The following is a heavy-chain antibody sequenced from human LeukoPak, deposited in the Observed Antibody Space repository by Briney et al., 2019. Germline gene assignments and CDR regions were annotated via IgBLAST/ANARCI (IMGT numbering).Heavy chain of an antibody. J-gene: IGHJ4*02. V-gene: IGHV3-23*01. CDR1: GFTFSSYA. CDR3: AKGGGYSYGSYFDY. D-gene: IGHD5-18*01. CDR2: ISGSGGST. Sequence: GSLRLSCAASGFTFSSYAMSWVRQAPGRGLEWVSAISGSGGSTYYADSVKGRFTISRDNSKNTLYLQMNSLRAEDTAVYYCAKGGGYSYGSYFDYWGQGTLVTVSS.